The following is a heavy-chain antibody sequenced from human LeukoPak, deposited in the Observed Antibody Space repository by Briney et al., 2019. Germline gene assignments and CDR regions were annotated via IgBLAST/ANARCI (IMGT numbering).Heavy chain of an antibody. D-gene: IGHD6-6*01. CDR2: ISYDGSNK. Sequence: GGSLRLSCAASGFTFSSYAMHWVRQAPGKGLEWVAVISYDGSNKYYADSVKGRFTISRDNAKNSLYLQMNSLRAEDTAVYYCARDPVGYSSSSKWFDPWGQGTLVTVSS. CDR1: GFTFSSYA. CDR3: ARDPVGYSSSSKWFDP. V-gene: IGHV3-30*04. J-gene: IGHJ5*02.